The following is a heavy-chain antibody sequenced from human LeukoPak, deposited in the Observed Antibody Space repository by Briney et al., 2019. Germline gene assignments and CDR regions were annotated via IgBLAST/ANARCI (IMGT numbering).Heavy chain of an antibody. D-gene: IGHD3-10*01. CDR1: GFTFSSYG. CDR3: AKDLDYYSSGSDY. CDR2: ISYDGSNK. Sequence: GGSLRLSCAASGFTFSSYGMHWVRQAPGKGLEWVAVISYDGSNKYYADSVKGRFTISRDNSKNTLYLQMNSLRAEDTAVYYCAKDLDYYSSGSDYWGQGTLVTVSS. V-gene: IGHV3-30*18. J-gene: IGHJ4*02.